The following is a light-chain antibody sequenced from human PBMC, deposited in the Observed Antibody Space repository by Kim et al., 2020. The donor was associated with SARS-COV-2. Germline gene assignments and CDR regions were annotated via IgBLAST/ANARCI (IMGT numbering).Light chain of an antibody. CDR2: TTS. Sequence: DIQMTQSPSTLSASVGDRVTITCRASQSISSWLAWYHQKPGKAPKLLIHTTSTLEGGVPSRFSGSGFGTEFTLTISSLQADDFATYYCQQYHTYPLTFGGGTKVDIK. CDR3: QQYHTYPLT. V-gene: IGKV1-5*03. J-gene: IGKJ4*01. CDR1: QSISSW.